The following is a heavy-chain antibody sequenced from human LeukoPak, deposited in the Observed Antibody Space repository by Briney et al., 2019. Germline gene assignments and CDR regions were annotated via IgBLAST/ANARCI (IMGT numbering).Heavy chain of an antibody. J-gene: IGHJ4*02. D-gene: IGHD3-16*01. Sequence: GGSLRLSCAASGFTFSSYAMSWVRQAPXKXLXWVSAISGSGGSTYYADSVKGRFTISRDNSKNTLYLQMNSLRAEDTAVYYCAKGLLVGDFDYWGQGTLVTVSS. CDR3: AKGLLVGDFDY. CDR1: GFTFSSYA. CDR2: ISGSGGST. V-gene: IGHV3-23*01.